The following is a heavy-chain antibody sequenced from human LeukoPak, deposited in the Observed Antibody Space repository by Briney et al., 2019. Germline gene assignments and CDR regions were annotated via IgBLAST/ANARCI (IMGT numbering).Heavy chain of an antibody. CDR2: IYYSGST. CDR3: ARLGSSSWYVNFDY. Sequence: PSETLSLTCTVSGGSISSYYWSWIRQPPGKGLEWIGYIYYSGSTNYNPSLKSRVAISIDTSKNQFSLKLSSVTAADTAVYYCARLGSSSWYVNFDYWGQGTLVTVSS. V-gene: IGHV4-59*08. D-gene: IGHD6-13*01. CDR1: GGSISSYY. J-gene: IGHJ4*02.